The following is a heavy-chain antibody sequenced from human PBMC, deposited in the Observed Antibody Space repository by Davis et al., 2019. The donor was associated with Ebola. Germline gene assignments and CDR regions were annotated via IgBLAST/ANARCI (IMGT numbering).Heavy chain of an antibody. Sequence: PGGSLRLSCAASGFTFSSYAMSWVRQAPGKGLEWVSAISGSGGSTYYADSVKGRFTISRDNSKNTLYLKMNSLRAEDTAVYYCAKWDCSGGSCYGMDVWGQGTTVTVSS. CDR2: ISGSGGST. CDR3: AKWDCSGGSCYGMDV. V-gene: IGHV3-23*01. CDR1: GFTFSSYA. D-gene: IGHD2-15*01. J-gene: IGHJ6*02.